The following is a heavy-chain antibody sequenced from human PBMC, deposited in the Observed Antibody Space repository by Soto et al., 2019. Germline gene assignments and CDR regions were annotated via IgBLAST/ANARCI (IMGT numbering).Heavy chain of an antibody. Sequence: SETLSLTCTASGGSISSGGYYWSWIRQHPGKGLEWIGYIYYSGSTYYNPSLKSRVTISVDTSKNQFSLKLSSVTAADTAVYYCARDVLLSNLSQYYYYGMDVWGQGTTVTVSS. D-gene: IGHD3-10*01. CDR3: ARDVLLSNLSQYYYYGMDV. V-gene: IGHV4-31*03. CDR1: GGSISSGGYY. J-gene: IGHJ6*02. CDR2: IYYSGST.